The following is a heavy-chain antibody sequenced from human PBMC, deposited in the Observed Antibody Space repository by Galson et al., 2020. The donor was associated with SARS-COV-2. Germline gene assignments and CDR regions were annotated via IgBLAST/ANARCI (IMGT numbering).Heavy chain of an antibody. V-gene: IGHV1-46*01. CDR2: INPSGGST. J-gene: IGHJ6*02. CDR1: GYTFTSYY. Sequence: ASVKVSCKASGYTFTSYYMHWVRQAPGQGLEWMGIINPSGGSTSYAQKFQGRVTMTRDTSTSTVYMELSSLRSEDTAVYYCARDFTATSSGYYYYGMEGWGQGTTVTVSS. CDR3: ARDFTATSSGYYYYGMEG. D-gene: IGHD2-15*01.